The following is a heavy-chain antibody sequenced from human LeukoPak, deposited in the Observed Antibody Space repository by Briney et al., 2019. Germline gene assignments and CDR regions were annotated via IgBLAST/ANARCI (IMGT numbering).Heavy chain of an antibody. CDR2: ISAYNGNT. V-gene: IGHV1-18*01. J-gene: IGHJ2*01. CDR1: GYTFTSYG. Sequence: ASVKVSCKASGYTFTSYGISWVRQAPGQGLEWMEWISAYNGNTNYAQKLQGRVTMTTDTSTSTAYMELRSLRSDDTAVYYCARGADTYYYVTPNDWYFDLWGRGTLVTVSS. D-gene: IGHD3-10*02. CDR3: ARGADTYYYVTPNDWYFDL.